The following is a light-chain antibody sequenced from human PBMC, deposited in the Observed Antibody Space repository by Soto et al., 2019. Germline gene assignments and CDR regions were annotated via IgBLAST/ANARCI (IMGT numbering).Light chain of an antibody. CDR3: SSYTSSNTVV. Sequence: QSVLTQHASVSGSPGQSIAISCTGTSNDVGGYNYVSWYQQHPGKAPKLMIYDVSARPSGVSNRFSGSKSDNTASLTISGLQAEDEADYYCSSYTSSNTVVFGGGTKLTVL. V-gene: IGLV2-14*01. CDR2: DVS. CDR1: SNDVGGYNY. J-gene: IGLJ2*01.